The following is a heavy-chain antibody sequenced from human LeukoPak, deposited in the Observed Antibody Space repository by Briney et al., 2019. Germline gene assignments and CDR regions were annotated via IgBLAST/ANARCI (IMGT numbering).Heavy chain of an antibody. J-gene: IGHJ4*02. CDR1: GYTFTNYG. D-gene: IGHD3-3*01. Sequence: ASVKVSCKASGYTFTNYGMTWVRQAPGQGLEWMGWINTNTGNPTYAQGFTGRFVFSLDTSVSTTYLQISSLKAEDTAVYCCARVLLRFLEGTIDYWGQGALVTVSS. CDR3: ARVLLRFLEGTIDY. V-gene: IGHV7-4-1*02. CDR2: INTNTGNP.